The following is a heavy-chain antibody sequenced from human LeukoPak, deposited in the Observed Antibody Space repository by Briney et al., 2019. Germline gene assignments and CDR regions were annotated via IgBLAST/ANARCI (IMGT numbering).Heavy chain of an antibody. D-gene: IGHD2-2*02. Sequence: GASVKVSCKASGGTFSSYAISWVRQAPGQGLEWMGGIIPIFGTANYAQKFQGRVTITTDESTSTAYMELSSLRSEDTAVYYCARACSSTSCYRVGFEAWFDPWGQGTLVTVSS. CDR1: GGTFSSYA. CDR3: ARACSSTSCYRVGFEAWFDP. V-gene: IGHV1-69*05. J-gene: IGHJ5*02. CDR2: IIPIFGTA.